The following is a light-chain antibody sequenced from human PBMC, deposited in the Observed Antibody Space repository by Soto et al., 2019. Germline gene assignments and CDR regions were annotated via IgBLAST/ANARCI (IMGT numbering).Light chain of an antibody. CDR1: QSISTN. CDR2: AAS. CDR3: QQSYSTPIT. J-gene: IGKJ5*01. Sequence: DIQMTQSPSSLSASVGDRVTITCRASQSISTNLNWYQQKAGKAPKLLIYAASTLHRGVPSTFSGSGSGTDFTLTISSLQPEDFATYYCQQSYSTPITFGQGTRLEI. V-gene: IGKV1-39*01.